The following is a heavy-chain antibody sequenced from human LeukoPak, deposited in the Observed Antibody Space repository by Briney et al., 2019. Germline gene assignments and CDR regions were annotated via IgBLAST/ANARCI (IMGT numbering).Heavy chain of an antibody. CDR1: GFTFDDYA. D-gene: IGHD4-17*01. CDR2: ISWNSGSI. J-gene: IGHJ3*02. V-gene: IGHV3-9*01. Sequence: GGSLRLSCAASGFTFDDYAMHWVRQAPGKGLEWVSGISWNSGSIGYADSVKGRFTISRDNAKNSLYLQMNSLRAEDTALYYCAKDNTATGAFDIWGQGTMVTVPS. CDR3: AKDNTATGAFDI.